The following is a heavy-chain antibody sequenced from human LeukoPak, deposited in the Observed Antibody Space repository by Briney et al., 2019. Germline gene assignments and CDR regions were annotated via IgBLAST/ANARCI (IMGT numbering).Heavy chain of an antibody. CDR1: GGSFSGYY. CDR2: INHSGST. D-gene: IGHD1-26*01. V-gene: IGHV4-34*01. Sequence: SETLSLTCAVYGGSFSGYYWSWIRQPPGKGLEWIGEINHSGSTNYNPSLKSRVTISVDTSKNQFSLKLSSVTAADTAVYYCARGGGLVGATYWGQGTLVTVSP. CDR3: ARGGGLVGATY. J-gene: IGHJ4*02.